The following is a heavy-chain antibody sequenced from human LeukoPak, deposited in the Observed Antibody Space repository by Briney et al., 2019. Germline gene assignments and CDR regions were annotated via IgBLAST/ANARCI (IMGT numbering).Heavy chain of an antibody. CDR2: IYPGDSDT. Sequence: GESLKISCKSSGYRFTNYWIGWVRQMPGKGLEWMGIIYPGDSDTRYSPSFQGQVTISADKSISTAYLQWGSLKASDTAMYYCARLGSSSWYGGWSCFDYWGQGTLVTVSS. CDR3: ARLGSSSWYGGWSCFDY. D-gene: IGHD6-13*01. V-gene: IGHV5-51*01. J-gene: IGHJ4*02. CDR1: GYRFTNYW.